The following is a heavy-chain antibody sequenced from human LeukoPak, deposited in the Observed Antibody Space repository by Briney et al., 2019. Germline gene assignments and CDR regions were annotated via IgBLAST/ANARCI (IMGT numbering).Heavy chain of an antibody. CDR2: ISWNSGSI. V-gene: IGHV3-9*01. J-gene: IGHJ4*02. CDR1: GFTFDDYA. D-gene: IGHD6-13*01. Sequence: GGSLRLSCAASGFTFDDYAMHWVRQAPGKGLERVSGISWNSGSIGYADSVKGRFTISRDNAKNSLYLQMNSLRAEDTALYYCAKARSSWYDYFDYWGQGTLVTVSS. CDR3: AKARSSWYDYFDY.